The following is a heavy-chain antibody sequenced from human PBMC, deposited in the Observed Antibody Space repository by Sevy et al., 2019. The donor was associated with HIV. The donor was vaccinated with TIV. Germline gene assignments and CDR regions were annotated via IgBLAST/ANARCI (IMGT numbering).Heavy chain of an antibody. CDR1: GFTFSSYS. D-gene: IGHD3-22*01. V-gene: IGHV3-21*01. J-gene: IGHJ4*02. Sequence: GGSLRLSCAASGFTFSSYSMNWVRQAPGKALEWVSSISSSSSYIYYADSVKGRFTISRDNAKNSLYLQMNSLRAEDTAVYYCAKSSSAMIVVAPFDYWGQGTLVTVSS. CDR2: ISSSSSYI. CDR3: AKSSSAMIVVAPFDY.